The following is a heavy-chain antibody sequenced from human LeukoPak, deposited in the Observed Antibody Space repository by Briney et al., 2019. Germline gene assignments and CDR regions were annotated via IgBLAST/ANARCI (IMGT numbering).Heavy chain of an antibody. CDR1: GFTFSDYY. Sequence: GGSLRLSCAASGFTFSDYYMSWIRQAPGKGLEWVSYISSSGSTIYYADSVKGRFTISRDNAKNSLYLQMNSLRAEDTAVYYCARVFYYGSGIDAFDIWGQGTMVTVSS. J-gene: IGHJ3*02. CDR3: ARVFYYGSGIDAFDI. D-gene: IGHD3-10*01. V-gene: IGHV3-11*01. CDR2: ISSSGSTI.